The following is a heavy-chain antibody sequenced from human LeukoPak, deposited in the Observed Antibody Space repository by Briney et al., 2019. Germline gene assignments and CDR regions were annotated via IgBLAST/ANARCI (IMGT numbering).Heavy chain of an antibody. CDR2: IQDSGST. CDR3: ARGRGYGYGIDY. D-gene: IGHD5-18*01. CDR1: GSSITSHY. Sequence: PSETLSLTCTVSGSSITSHYWSWIRQSPAKGLEFIGYIQDSGSTNYNPSLKSRVAMSLDTSDTSEIQFSLKLRSVTAADAAVYYCARGRGYGYGIDYWGQGTLVTVSS. J-gene: IGHJ4*02. V-gene: IGHV4-59*11.